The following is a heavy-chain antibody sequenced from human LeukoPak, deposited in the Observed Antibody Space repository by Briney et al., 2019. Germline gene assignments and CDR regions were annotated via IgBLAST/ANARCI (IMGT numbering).Heavy chain of an antibody. CDR2: IFHSEST. CDR3: ARVLSGSNFDS. D-gene: IGHD3-22*01. Sequence: SETLSLTCTVSGGSISSYYWSWIRQPPGKGLEWIGEIFHSESTNYNPSLKSRVTISVDKPKNQFSLKLSSVTAADTAVYYCARVLSGSNFDSWGQGTLVTVSS. V-gene: IGHV4-59*12. CDR1: GGSISSYY. J-gene: IGHJ5*01.